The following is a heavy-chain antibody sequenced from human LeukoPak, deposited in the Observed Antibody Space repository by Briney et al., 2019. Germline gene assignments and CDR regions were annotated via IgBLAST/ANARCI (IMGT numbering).Heavy chain of an antibody. Sequence: GGSLRLSCAASGFAFSSYGMHWVRQAPGKGLEWVAFIRYDGSNKYYADSVKGRFTISRDNAKNSLYLQMNSLRAEDTAVYYCARSPWLVGATSYYFDYWGQGTLVTVSS. CDR1: GFAFSSYG. J-gene: IGHJ4*02. CDR2: IRYDGSNK. V-gene: IGHV3-30*02. D-gene: IGHD1-26*01. CDR3: ARSPWLVGATSYYFDY.